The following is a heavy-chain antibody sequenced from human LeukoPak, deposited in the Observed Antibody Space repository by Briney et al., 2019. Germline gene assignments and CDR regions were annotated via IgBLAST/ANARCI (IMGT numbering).Heavy chain of an antibody. V-gene: IGHV3-74*01. CDR3: ARGGSNPAEHFHH. CDR1: GYAFDTYG. Sequence: PGGSLRLSCAASGYAFDTYGMTWARQAPGKGLEWVSRISGDGTITNCADSVKGRCTIAKDNDKNTLYLQVNSVRAEDTAVYYCARGGSNPAEHFHHWGQGTLVTVSS. J-gene: IGHJ1*01. D-gene: IGHD3-16*01. CDR2: ISGDGTIT.